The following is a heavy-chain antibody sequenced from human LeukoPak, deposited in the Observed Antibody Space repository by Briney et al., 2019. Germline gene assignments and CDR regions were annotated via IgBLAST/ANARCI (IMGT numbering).Heavy chain of an antibody. V-gene: IGHV4-59*11. CDR2: IYYSGST. CDR3: AREKGGPSSDAFDI. Sequence: PSETLSLTCTVSGGSISSHYWSWIRQSPGKGLEWIGYIYYSGSTNYNPSLKSRVTISVDTSKNQFSLKLSSVTAADTAVYYCAREKGGPSSDAFDIWGQGTMVTVSS. CDR1: GGSISSHY. D-gene: IGHD2-15*01. J-gene: IGHJ3*02.